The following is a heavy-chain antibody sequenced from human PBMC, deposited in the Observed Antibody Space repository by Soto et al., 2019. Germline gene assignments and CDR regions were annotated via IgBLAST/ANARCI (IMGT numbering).Heavy chain of an antibody. Sequence: SETLSLTCTVSGGSISSYYWTWIRQPPGKGLEWIGYFYYIGNTSYNPSLESRVTISVDASKNQFSLKLSSVTAADTAVYYCARLSRGAAAGFDYWGQGTLVTVSS. CDR1: GGSISSYY. CDR3: ARLSRGAAAGFDY. CDR2: FYYIGNT. J-gene: IGHJ4*02. V-gene: IGHV4-59*08. D-gene: IGHD6-13*01.